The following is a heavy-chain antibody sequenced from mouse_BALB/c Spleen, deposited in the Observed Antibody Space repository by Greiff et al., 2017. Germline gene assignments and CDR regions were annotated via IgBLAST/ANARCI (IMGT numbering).Heavy chain of an antibody. CDR3: ARGLRRSAWFAY. J-gene: IGHJ3*01. Sequence: VKLMESGAELAKPGASVKMSCKASGYTFTSYWMHWVKQRPGQGLEWIGYINPSTGYTEYNQKFKDKATLTADKSSSTAYMQLSSLTSEDSAVYYCARGLRRSAWFAYWGQGTLVTVSA. D-gene: IGHD2-2*01. V-gene: IGHV1-7*01. CDR2: INPSTGYT. CDR1: GYTFTSYW.